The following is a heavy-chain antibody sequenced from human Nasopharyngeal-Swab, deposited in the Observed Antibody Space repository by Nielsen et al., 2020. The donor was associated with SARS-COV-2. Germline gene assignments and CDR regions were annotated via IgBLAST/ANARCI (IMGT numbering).Heavy chain of an antibody. J-gene: IGHJ4*02. Sequence: ESLKISRTVSGFAFGNYAMSWVRQAPGKGLEWVSGISGSGGNTFVADSVKGRFTISRDNSKNTLYLQMSSLRVADTATYYCAKEGSIIVGTFFDSWGQGALVTVSS. CDR3: AKEGSIIVGTFFDS. CDR1: GFAFGNYA. D-gene: IGHD1-26*01. V-gene: IGHV3-23*01. CDR2: ISGSGGNT.